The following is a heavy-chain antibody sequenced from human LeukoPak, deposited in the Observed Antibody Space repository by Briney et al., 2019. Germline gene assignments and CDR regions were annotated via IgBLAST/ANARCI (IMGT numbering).Heavy chain of an antibody. CDR1: GFTFSSYG. J-gene: IGHJ4*02. D-gene: IGHD5-12*01. Sequence: GGSLRLSCAASGFTFSSYGMHWVRQAPGKGLEWVAFIRYDGSNKYYADSVKGRFTISRDNAKNSLYLQMNSLRAEDTAVYYCAREGYSGYDLDYWGQGTLVTVSS. CDR2: IRYDGSNK. CDR3: AREGYSGYDLDY. V-gene: IGHV3-30*02.